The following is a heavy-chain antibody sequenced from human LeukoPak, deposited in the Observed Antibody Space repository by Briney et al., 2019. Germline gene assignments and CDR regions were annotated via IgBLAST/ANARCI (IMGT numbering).Heavy chain of an antibody. CDR3: ARVLDLSKRGLVAFDI. CDR1: GGSISSYF. Sequence: ETLSLTCTVSGGSISSYFWSWIRQPPGKGLEWIGYVYYSGSTNYNPSLKSRVTISVDTSKKQFSLKLSSATAADTAVYYCARVLDLSKRGLVAFDIWGQGTMVTVSS. V-gene: IGHV4-59*01. CDR2: VYYSGST. D-gene: IGHD3-16*01. J-gene: IGHJ3*02.